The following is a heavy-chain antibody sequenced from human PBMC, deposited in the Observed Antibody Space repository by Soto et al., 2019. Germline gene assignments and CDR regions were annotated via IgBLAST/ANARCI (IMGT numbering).Heavy chain of an antibody. CDR3: AKNCGDYYYYYGLDV. J-gene: IGHJ6*02. Sequence: GGSLRLPCAASGFTLSSYGMHWAPQAPGKGLDWVAVISYDGSNKYYADSVKGGFTISRDTSKNTLYLQMNSLRAEDTAADYCAKNCGDYYYYYGLDVWGHGTTVTVSS. CDR1: GFTLSSYG. V-gene: IGHV3-30*18. D-gene: IGHD4-17*01. CDR2: ISYDGSNK.